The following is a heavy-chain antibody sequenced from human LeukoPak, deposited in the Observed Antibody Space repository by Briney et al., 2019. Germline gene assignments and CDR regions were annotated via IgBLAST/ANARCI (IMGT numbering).Heavy chain of an antibody. CDR2: INPSGGST. D-gene: IGHD3-22*01. Sequence: ASVKVTCKSSGYTFTSYYVHWVRQAPGQGLEWMGIINPSGGSTSYAQKFQGRVTMTRDTSTSTVYMELSSLRSEDTAVYYCAQAPYYYDSPVYWGQGTLVTVSS. CDR1: GYTFTSYY. J-gene: IGHJ4*02. V-gene: IGHV1-46*01. CDR3: AQAPYYYDSPVY.